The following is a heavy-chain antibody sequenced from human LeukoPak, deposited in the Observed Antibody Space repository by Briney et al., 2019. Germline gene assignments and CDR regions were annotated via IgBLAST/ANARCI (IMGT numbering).Heavy chain of an antibody. D-gene: IGHD5-18*01. CDR2: INPSGGST. Sequence: ASVKVSCKASGYTFTSYYMHWVRQAPGQGLEWMGIINPSGGSTSYAQKFQGRVTMTRDTSTSTVYMELSSLRSEDTAVYYCARGSPEVDTAMVKFDYWGQGTLVTVSS. CDR1: GYTFTSYY. J-gene: IGHJ4*02. CDR3: ARGSPEVDTAMVKFDY. V-gene: IGHV1-46*01.